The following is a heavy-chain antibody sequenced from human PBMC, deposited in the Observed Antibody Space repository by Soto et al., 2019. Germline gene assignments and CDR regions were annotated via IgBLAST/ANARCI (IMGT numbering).Heavy chain of an antibody. CDR3: ARDLGYYDSSGYFDY. V-gene: IGHV3-48*01. CDR2: ITDSSDTV. J-gene: IGHJ4*02. CDR1: GFPFSNYN. Sequence: GGSLRLSCVASGFPFSNYNMNWVRQAPGKGLEWVSYITDSSDTVHYADSVRGRFTISRDNAKNSLYLQMNSLRAEDTAVYYCARDLGYYDSSGYFDYWGQGPLVTVSS. D-gene: IGHD3-22*01.